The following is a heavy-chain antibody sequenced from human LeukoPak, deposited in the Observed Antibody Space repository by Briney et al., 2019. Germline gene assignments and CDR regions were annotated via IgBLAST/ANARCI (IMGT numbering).Heavy chain of an antibody. CDR1: GFTFSTDA. V-gene: IGHV3-23*01. CDR3: AKRPSWLQFLAFDI. J-gene: IGHJ3*02. Sequence: GRSLRLSCAPSGFTFSTDAMSSVPEAPGQGPRGGSAISDSGDSTYYAHPVQGRFTISRDNSQNPLYLQMSSVTAEDTAVCYCAKRPSWLQFLAFDIWGQGAMVSVSS. D-gene: IGHD5-24*01. CDR2: ISDSGDST.